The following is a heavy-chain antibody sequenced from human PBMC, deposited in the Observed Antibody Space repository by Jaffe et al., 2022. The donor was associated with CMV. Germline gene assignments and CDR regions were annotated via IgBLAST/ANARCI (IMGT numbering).Heavy chain of an antibody. CDR3: TTSLGPAIAAADHNYYYYGMDV. D-gene: IGHD6-13*01. Sequence: EVQLVESGGGLVKPGGSLRLSCAASGFTFSNAWMSWVRQAPGKGLEWVGRIKSKTDGGTTDYAAPVKGRFTISRDDSKNTLYLQMNSLKTEDTAVYYCTTSLGPAIAAADHNYYYYGMDVWGQGTTVTVSS. CDR1: GFTFSNAW. V-gene: IGHV3-15*01. J-gene: IGHJ6*02. CDR2: IKSKTDGGTT.